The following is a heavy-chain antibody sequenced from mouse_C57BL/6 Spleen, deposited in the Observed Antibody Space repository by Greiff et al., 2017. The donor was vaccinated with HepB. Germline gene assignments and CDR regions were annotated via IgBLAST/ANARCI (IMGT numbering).Heavy chain of an antibody. J-gene: IGHJ4*01. Sequence: VQLKESGGGLVKPGGSLKLSCAASGFTFSSYAMSWVRQTPEKRLEWVATISDGGSYTYYPDNVKGRFTISRDNAKNNLYLQMSHLKSEDTAMYYCARKTVVAYYYAMDYWGQGTSVTVSS. V-gene: IGHV5-4*01. CDR3: ARKTVVAYYYAMDY. CDR2: ISDGGSYT. CDR1: GFTFSSYA. D-gene: IGHD1-1*01.